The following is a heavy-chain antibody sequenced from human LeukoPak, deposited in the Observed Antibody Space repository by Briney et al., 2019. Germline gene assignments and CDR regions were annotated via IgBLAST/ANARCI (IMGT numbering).Heavy chain of an antibody. CDR3: ARSPRNWGFYY. V-gene: IGHV1-8*01. D-gene: IGHD7-27*01. CDR1: AYSFTSSD. Sequence: ASVKVSCKASAYSFTSSDINWVPQAPGQGLEWMRWMNPDSGNTGYAQKFQGRVTMTRSTSISTAYMELSNLASEDTAIHYCARSPRNWGFYYRGQVILLSVSS. CDR2: MNPDSGNT. J-gene: IGHJ4*02.